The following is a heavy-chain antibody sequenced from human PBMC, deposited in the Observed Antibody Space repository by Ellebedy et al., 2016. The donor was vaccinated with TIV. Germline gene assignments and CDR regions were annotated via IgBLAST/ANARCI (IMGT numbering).Heavy chain of an antibody. J-gene: IGHJ4*02. CDR3: ATRPGFAAGGSGY. CDR1: GFTDSNNF. Sequence: GESLKISCAASGFTDSNNFMTWVRQAPGKGLECVALVYSGGSTNYADSVQGRFTISSDSSMNTVYLQINNLKVEDTAVYYCATRPGFAAGGSGYWGQGALVTVSS. V-gene: IGHV3-53*01. D-gene: IGHD3-10*01. CDR2: VYSGGST.